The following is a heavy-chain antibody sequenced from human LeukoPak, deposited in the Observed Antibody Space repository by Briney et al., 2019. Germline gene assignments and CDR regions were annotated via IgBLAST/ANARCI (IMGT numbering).Heavy chain of an antibody. V-gene: IGHV4-30-4*01. CDR2: IHYSGST. CDR3: ARAAADTNSWYYFDY. J-gene: IGHJ4*02. Sequence: PSQTLSLTCTVSGDSISSGDHYWRWIRQPPGKGLEWIGYIHYSGSTYYNPSVKSRVIISVAMSENQFSLSLDSLTAADSAVYYCARAAADTNSWYYFDYWGQGTLATVSS. D-gene: IGHD2/OR15-2a*01. CDR1: GDSISSGDHY.